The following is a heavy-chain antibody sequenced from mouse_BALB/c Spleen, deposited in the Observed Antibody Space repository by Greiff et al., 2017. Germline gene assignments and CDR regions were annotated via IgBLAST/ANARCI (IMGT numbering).Heavy chain of an antibody. CDR3: ASFELGFYAMDY. CDR2: IRNKANGYTT. CDR1: GFTFTDYY. Sequence: EVHLVESGGGLVQPGGSLRLSCATSGFTFTDYYMSWVRQPPGKALEWLGFIRNKANGYTTEYSASVKGRFTISRDNSQSILYLQMNTLRAEDSATYYCASFELGFYAMDYWGQGTSVTVSS. V-gene: IGHV7-3*02. J-gene: IGHJ4*01. D-gene: IGHD4-1*01.